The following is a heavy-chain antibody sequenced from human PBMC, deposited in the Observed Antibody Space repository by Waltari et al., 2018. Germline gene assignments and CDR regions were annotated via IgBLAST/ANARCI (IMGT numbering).Heavy chain of an antibody. J-gene: IGHJ6*03. Sequence: QVQLQESGPGLVKPSQTLSLTCTVSGGSISSGGYYWSWIRQQPGKGLEGIGNIYYSGSTYYNPSLKSRVTISVDTSKNQFSLKLGSVTAADTAVYYCARDSTYYDFWSGSDYYYYMDVWGKGTTVTVSS. CDR2: IYYSGST. CDR3: ARDSTYYDFWSGSDYYYYMDV. V-gene: IGHV4-31*03. CDR1: GGSISSGGYY. D-gene: IGHD3-3*01.